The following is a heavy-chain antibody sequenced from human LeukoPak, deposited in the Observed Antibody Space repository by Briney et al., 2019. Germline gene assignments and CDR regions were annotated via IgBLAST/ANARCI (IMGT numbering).Heavy chain of an antibody. D-gene: IGHD6-13*01. J-gene: IGHJ4*02. CDR2: IYYSGST. CDR1: GGSISSYY. Sequence: WETLSLTCTVSGGSISSYYWSWIRQPPGKGLEWIGCIYYSGSTNYNPSLKSRVTISVEKSKNQFSLKLTSVTAADTAVYYCARHSAAAGRFDYWGQGTLVTVSS. CDR3: ARHSAAAGRFDY. V-gene: IGHV4-59*08.